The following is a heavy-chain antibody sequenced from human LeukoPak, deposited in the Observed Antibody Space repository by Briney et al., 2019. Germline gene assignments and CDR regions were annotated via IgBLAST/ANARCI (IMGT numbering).Heavy chain of an antibody. CDR2: IYTSGST. Sequence: PSETLSLTCTVSGGSISSYYWSWLRQPAGKGLEWIRRIYTSGSTNYNPSLKSRVTISVDTSKNQFSLKLSSVTAADTAVYYCARLRPTYYYGSGSYNGNWFDPWGQGTLVTVSS. V-gene: IGHV4-4*07. CDR1: GGSISSYY. D-gene: IGHD3-10*01. J-gene: IGHJ5*02. CDR3: ARLRPTYYYGSGSYNGNWFDP.